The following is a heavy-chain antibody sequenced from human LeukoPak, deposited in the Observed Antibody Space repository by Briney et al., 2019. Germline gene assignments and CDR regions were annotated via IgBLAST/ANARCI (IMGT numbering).Heavy chain of an antibody. CDR2: IKQDGCAP. J-gene: IGHJ6*02. CDR3: ARDFSASGGLDV. CDR1: GFIFTGYW. D-gene: IGHD1-26*01. V-gene: IGHV3-7*04. Sequence: GGSLRLSCAASGFIFTGYWLNWVRQAPGKGLEWVANIKQDGCAPAYVDSVRGRFTISRDNDKDSLYLQMNSLRSEDTAVYYCARDFSASGGLDVWGQGTTVGVSS.